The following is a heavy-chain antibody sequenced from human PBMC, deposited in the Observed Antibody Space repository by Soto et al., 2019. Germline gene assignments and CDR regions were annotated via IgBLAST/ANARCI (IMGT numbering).Heavy chain of an antibody. V-gene: IGHV1-46*01. J-gene: IGHJ4*02. Sequence: QVQLVQSGAEVKKPGASVKLSCKASGYTFTTYYIHWVRQAPGQGLEWMAIINPNGGSTNYAQKFQGRVTLTRDTSPSTVYMDLSSLKSEDTAVYYCARGLAAGDYGGQGTLVTVS. CDR2: INPNGGST. D-gene: IGHD6-13*01. CDR3: ARGLAAGDY. CDR1: GYTFTTYY.